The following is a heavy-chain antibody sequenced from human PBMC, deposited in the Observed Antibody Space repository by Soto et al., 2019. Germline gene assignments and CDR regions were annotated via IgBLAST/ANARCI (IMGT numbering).Heavy chain of an antibody. J-gene: IGHJ5*02. V-gene: IGHV3-23*01. CDR3: AKDQLYLRGVIHHWFDP. CDR1: GLTFSSYA. Sequence: EVQLLESGGGLIQPGGSLRLSCAASGLTFSSYAMSWVRQAPGKGLEWVSAISGSGGSTYYADSVKGRFTISRDNSKNTLYRQMNSLRAEDMAVYDGAKDQLYLRGVIHHWFDPWGQGTLVTVSS. D-gene: IGHD3-10*02. CDR2: ISGSGGST.